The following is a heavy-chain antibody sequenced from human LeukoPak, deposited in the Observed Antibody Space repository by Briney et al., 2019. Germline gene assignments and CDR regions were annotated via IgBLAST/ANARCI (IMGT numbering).Heavy chain of an antibody. D-gene: IGHD3-10*01. V-gene: IGHV1-2*02. Sequence: APVKVSCKASGYSFTAFYIHWVRQAPGQGLEWMGWIHPRSGETNYAYKFRGRVTMTRDTSISTTYMDLGSLGSDDTAVYYCARDGEYGTGSYYRGCFDYWGQGTLASVSS. CDR1: GYSFTAFY. CDR2: IHPRSGET. CDR3: ARDGEYGTGSYYRGCFDY. J-gene: IGHJ4*02.